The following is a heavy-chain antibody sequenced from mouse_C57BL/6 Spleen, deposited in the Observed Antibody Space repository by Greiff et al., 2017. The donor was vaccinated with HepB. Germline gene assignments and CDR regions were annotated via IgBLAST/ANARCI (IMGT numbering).Heavy chain of an antibody. CDR1: GYAFSSYW. J-gene: IGHJ1*03. CDR3: ARYDYDPHWYFDV. Sequence: QVQLQQSGAELVKPGASVKISCKASGYAFSSYWMNWVKQRPGKGLEWIGQIYPGDGDTNYNGKFKGKATLTADKSSSTAYMQLSSLTSEDSGVYFCARYDYDPHWYFDVWGTGTTVTVSS. D-gene: IGHD2-4*01. CDR2: IYPGDGDT. V-gene: IGHV1-80*01.